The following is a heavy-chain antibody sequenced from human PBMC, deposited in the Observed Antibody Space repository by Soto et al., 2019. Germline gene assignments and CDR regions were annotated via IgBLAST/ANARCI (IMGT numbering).Heavy chain of an antibody. V-gene: IGHV1-69*13. D-gene: IGHD3-16*02. J-gene: IGHJ5*02. Sequence: ASVKVSCKASGGTFSSYAISWVRQAPGQGLEWMGGIIPIFGTANYAQKFQGRVTITADESTSTAYMELSSLRSEDTAVYYCARARLSDDYVWGSYRTNWFDPWGQGTLVTVSS. CDR1: GGTFSSYA. CDR3: ARARLSDDYVWGSYRTNWFDP. CDR2: IIPIFGTA.